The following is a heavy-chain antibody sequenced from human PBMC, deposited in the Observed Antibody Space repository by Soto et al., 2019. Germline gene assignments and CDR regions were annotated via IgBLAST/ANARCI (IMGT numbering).Heavy chain of an antibody. D-gene: IGHD2-15*01. Sequence: SETLSLTCAVYGGSFSGYYWTWIRQPPGTGLEWIGEINHSGSTNYNPSLKSRVTISVDTSKNQFSLKLSSVTAADTAVYYCARVRSRLLRFDPWGQGTLVTVSS. V-gene: IGHV4-34*01. J-gene: IGHJ5*02. CDR3: ARVRSRLLRFDP. CDR2: INHSGST. CDR1: GGSFSGYY.